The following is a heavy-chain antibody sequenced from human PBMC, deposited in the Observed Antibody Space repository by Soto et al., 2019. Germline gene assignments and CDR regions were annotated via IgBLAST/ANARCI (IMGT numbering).Heavy chain of an antibody. CDR3: ATGYGDSEAEYFQH. Sequence: SEALSLIHTVCDGSIRSSSDHLAWSRQPPGKGLEWIGSIYYSGSTYYNPSLKSRVTISVDTSKNQFSLKLSSVTAADTAVYYCATGYGDSEAEYFQHWGQGILVTVS. CDR2: IYYSGST. V-gene: IGHV4-39*01. J-gene: IGHJ1*01. CDR1: DGSIRSSSDH. D-gene: IGHD4-17*01.